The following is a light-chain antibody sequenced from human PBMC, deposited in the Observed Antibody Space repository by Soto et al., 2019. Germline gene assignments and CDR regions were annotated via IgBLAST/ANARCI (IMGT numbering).Light chain of an antibody. CDR3: QQDSSYSWT. V-gene: IGKV1-17*01. J-gene: IGKJ1*01. Sequence: QSLAALSASVGNRVALTCRASQGIRNDLGWYQQKPGKAPKLLIYAASSLQSGVPSRFSGSGSGTEVTRTISSLQPDDLSALYLQQDSSYSWTVGQGTKVDIK. CDR1: QGIRND. CDR2: AAS.